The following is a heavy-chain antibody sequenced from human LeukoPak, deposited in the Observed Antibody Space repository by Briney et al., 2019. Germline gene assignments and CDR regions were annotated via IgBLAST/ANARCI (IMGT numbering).Heavy chain of an antibody. CDR2: INHSGST. CDR3: ARLDYYASGAFDI. J-gene: IGHJ3*02. Sequence: SETLSLTCAVYGGSFSGYYWSWIRQPPGKGLEWIGEINHSGSTNYNPSLKSRVTISVDTSKNQFSLKLSSVTAADTAVYYCARLDYYASGAFDIWGQGTMVTVSS. D-gene: IGHD3-10*01. V-gene: IGHV4-34*01. CDR1: GGSFSGYY.